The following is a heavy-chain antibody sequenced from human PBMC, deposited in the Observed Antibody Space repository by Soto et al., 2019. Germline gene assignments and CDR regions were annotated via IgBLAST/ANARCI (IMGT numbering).Heavy chain of an antibody. CDR3: AREMATISLGAFDI. J-gene: IGHJ3*02. D-gene: IGHD5-12*01. CDR1: VFGFSSYW. CDR2: TNNDGSAT. Sequence: GGSLRLSCAASVFGFSSYWMHWVRQAPGKGLVWVSRTNNDGSATTYADSVRGRFTSFRDNAKNTLFLQMTSLGVEDTAVYYCAREMATISLGAFDIWGEGTMVTVSS. V-gene: IGHV3-74*01.